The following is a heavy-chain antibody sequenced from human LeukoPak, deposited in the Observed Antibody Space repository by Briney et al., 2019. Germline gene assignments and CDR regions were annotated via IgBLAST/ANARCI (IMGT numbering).Heavy chain of an antibody. V-gene: IGHV1-2*02. CDR1: GYTFSDYF. CDR2: INSNSGGT. CDR3: ARDGTSLMTEYDC. Sequence: ASVTVSFKASGYTFSDYFLHWVRQAPGQGLEWMGWINSNSGGTRYGQKFQGRVTLTRDTSISTAYMEVTSLTSDDTAVYYCARDGTSLMTEYDCWGQGTLVTVSS. J-gene: IGHJ4*02. D-gene: IGHD1-1*01.